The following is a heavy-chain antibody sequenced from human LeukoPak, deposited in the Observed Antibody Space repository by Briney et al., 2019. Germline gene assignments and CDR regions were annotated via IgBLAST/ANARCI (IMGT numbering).Heavy chain of an antibody. CDR2: IYHSGTT. V-gene: IGHV4-34*09. J-gene: IGHJ4*02. CDR1: GGSFSGYY. D-gene: IGHD4-11*01. Sequence: PSETPSLTCAVYGGSFSGYYWSWIRQHPEKGLEWIGYIYHSGTTYYSPSLKSRVSMSVDTSKNQFSLKLSSVTAADTAVYYCARSYYSNHNSLDQWGQGTLVTVSS. CDR3: ARSYYSNHNSLDQ.